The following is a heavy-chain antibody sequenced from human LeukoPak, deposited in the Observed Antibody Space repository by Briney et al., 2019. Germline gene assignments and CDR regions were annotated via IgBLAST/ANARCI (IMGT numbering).Heavy chain of an antibody. CDR3: AREQYYYDSSGYFDY. CDR2: ISSSSSYI. J-gene: IGHJ4*02. V-gene: IGHV3-21*01. CDR1: GFTFSSYS. D-gene: IGHD3-22*01. Sequence: GGSLRLSCAVSGFTFSSYSMNWVRQAPGKGLEWVSSISSSSSYIYYADSVKGRFTISRDNAKNSLYLQMNSLRAEDTAVYYCAREQYYYDSSGYFDYWGQGTLVTVSS.